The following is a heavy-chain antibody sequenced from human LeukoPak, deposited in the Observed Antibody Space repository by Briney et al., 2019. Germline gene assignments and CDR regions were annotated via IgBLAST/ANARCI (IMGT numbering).Heavy chain of an antibody. CDR1: GDSVSSNSAA. CDR3: ARGSYDSSGYYYLSDYYFDY. Sequence: SQTLSLTCAISGDSVSSNSAAWNWLRQSPSRGLEWLGRTYYRSKWYNDYAVSVKSRITINPDTSKNQFSLQLNSVTPEDTAVYYCARGSYDSSGYYYLSDYYFDYWGQGTLVTVSS. V-gene: IGHV6-1*01. D-gene: IGHD3-22*01. CDR2: TYYRSKWYN. J-gene: IGHJ4*02.